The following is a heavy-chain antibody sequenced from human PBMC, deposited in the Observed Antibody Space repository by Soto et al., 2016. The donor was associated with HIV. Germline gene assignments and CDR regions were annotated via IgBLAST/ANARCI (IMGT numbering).Heavy chain of an antibody. J-gene: IGHJ5*02. D-gene: IGHD4-4*01. V-gene: IGHV4-34*01. CDR1: GGSFSNYY. CDR2: INDSGSS. CDR3: ARRRPTQYSSLSLNYFDP. Sequence: QVQLQQWGAGLLKPSETLSLTCAVYGGSFSNYYWSWTRQPPGKGLEWIGEINDSGSSNYNPSLRSRVTMLVDTSKNQFSLKLSSVTAADTAVYYCARRRPTQYSSLSLNYFDPWGQGTLVTV.